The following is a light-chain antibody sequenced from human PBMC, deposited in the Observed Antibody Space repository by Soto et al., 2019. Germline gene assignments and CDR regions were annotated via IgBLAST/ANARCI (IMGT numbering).Light chain of an antibody. Sequence: EIVLTQSPGTLSLSPGERATLSCRASQSVSSSYLAWYQQKPGQAPRLLIYGASSRATGIPDRFSGSGSGTELTLTISRLEPEDFEVYYCQQYGSSPRFTFGPGTKVDIK. J-gene: IGKJ3*01. CDR3: QQYGSSPRFT. V-gene: IGKV3-20*01. CDR1: QSVSSSY. CDR2: GAS.